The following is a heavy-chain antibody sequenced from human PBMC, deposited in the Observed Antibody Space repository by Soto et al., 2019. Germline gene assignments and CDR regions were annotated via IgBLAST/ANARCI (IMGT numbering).Heavy chain of an antibody. Sequence: EVQLVESGGGLVQPGGSLRLSCAASGFTVSSNYMSWVRQAPGKGLECVSVLYSGGSTYYADSVKGRFTISRDSSKNPLYLHMTRLRAEDTAVYYCAREPRNRIAGSTTAEDYWGQGTLVTVSS. V-gene: IGHV3-66*01. J-gene: IGHJ4*02. CDR3: AREPRNRIAGSTTAEDY. D-gene: IGHD1-7*01. CDR1: GFTVSSNY. CDR2: LYSGGST.